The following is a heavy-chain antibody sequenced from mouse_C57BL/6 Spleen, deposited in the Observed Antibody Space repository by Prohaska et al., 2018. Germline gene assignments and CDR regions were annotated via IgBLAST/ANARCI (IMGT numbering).Heavy chain of an antibody. CDR3: AGDTDGYWYFDV. V-gene: IGHV12-3*01. CDR1: GFPITSVYY. J-gene: IGHJ1*03. CDR2: ITHSWET. Sequence: QMQLQESGPGLVKPSQSLFLTCSITGFPITSVYYWIWIRQSPGKPLEWMGYITHSWETFYNPCLQSPIYITRETSKNQFCLQLNSVTTEDTAMYYCAGDTDGYWYFDVWGTGTTVTVSS. D-gene: IGHD2-3*01.